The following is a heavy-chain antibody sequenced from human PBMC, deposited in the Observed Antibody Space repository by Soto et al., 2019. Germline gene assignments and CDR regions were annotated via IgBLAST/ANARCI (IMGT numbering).Heavy chain of an antibody. CDR3: ARDRLMVRGVIQPQIDY. Sequence: QVQLVQSGAEVKKPRASVKVSCKASGYTFTSYGISWVRQAPGQGLEWMGWISAYNGNTNYAQKLQGRVTMTTDTSTSTAYMELRSLRSDDTAVYYCARDRLMVRGVIQPQIDYWGQGTLVTVSS. V-gene: IGHV1-18*01. CDR2: ISAYNGNT. D-gene: IGHD3-10*01. J-gene: IGHJ4*02. CDR1: GYTFTSYG.